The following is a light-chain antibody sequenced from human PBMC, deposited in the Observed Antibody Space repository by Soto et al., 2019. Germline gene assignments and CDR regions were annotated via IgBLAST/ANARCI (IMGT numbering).Light chain of an antibody. CDR3: QQYNSYPET. Sequence: SQMTQSPSTLSASVGDRVTITCRASQSISSWLAWYQQKPGKAPKLLIYDASSLESGVPSRFSGSGSGTEFTLTISSLQPDDFASYYCQQYNSYPETFGQGTKV. J-gene: IGKJ1*01. CDR1: QSISSW. V-gene: IGKV1-5*01. CDR2: DAS.